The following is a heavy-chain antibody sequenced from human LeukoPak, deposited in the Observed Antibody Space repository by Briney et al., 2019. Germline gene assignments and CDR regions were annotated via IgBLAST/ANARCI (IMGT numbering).Heavy chain of an antibody. CDR1: GGSISSYY. CDR3: ARTTEGYCRGRSCYSYYYYMDV. J-gene: IGHJ6*03. V-gene: IGHV4-4*07. D-gene: IGHD2-15*01. CDR2: IYTSGST. Sequence: SETLSLTCTVSGGSISSYYWSWIRQPAGKGLEWIGRIYTSGSTNYNPSLKSRVTISVDTSKNQFSLKLSSVTAADTAVYYCARTTEGYCRGRSCYSYYYYMDVWGKGTTVTVSS.